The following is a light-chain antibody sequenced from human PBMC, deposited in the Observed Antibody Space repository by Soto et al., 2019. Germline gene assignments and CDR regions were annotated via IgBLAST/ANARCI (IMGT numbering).Light chain of an antibody. V-gene: IGLV2-14*01. Sequence: QSVLTQPASVSGSPGQSITISCTGTSSDIDTYNYVSWYQQHPGKAPKLIIYEVTNRPSGVSNGFSGSKSGDTASLTISGLRAEDEADYYCSSYTSSTDYVFGTGTKVTVL. CDR2: EVT. CDR1: SSDIDTYNY. J-gene: IGLJ1*01. CDR3: SSYTSSTDYV.